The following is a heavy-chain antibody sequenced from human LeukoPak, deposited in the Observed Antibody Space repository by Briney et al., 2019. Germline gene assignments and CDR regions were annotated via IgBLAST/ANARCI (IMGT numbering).Heavy chain of an antibody. J-gene: IGHJ3*01. CDR1: GFTFTNYA. CDR2: ISGSGAST. V-gene: IGHV3-23*01. Sequence: GGSLRLSCAASGFTFTNYAMSWVRQAPGKGLEWVSGISGSGASTYYADSVKDRFSISRDTFNNTLYLQMNSLRPEDPAVYYCAKETASGYGAFDVWGQGTMVTVSS. CDR3: AKETASGYGAFDV. D-gene: IGHD3-22*01.